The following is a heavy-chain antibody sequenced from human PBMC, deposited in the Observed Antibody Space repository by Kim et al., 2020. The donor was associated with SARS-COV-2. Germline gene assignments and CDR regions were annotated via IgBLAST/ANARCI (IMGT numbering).Heavy chain of an antibody. V-gene: IGHV5-51*01. CDR2: IYPGDSDT. D-gene: IGHD6-19*01. CDR1: GYSFTSYW. J-gene: IGHJ3*02. Sequence: GESLKISCKGSGYSFTSYWIGWVRQMPGKGLEWMGIIYPGDSDTRYSPSFQGQVTISADKSISTAYLQWSSLKASDTAMYYCARPQSPGIAVAADAFDIWGQGTMVTVSS. CDR3: ARPQSPGIAVAADAFDI.